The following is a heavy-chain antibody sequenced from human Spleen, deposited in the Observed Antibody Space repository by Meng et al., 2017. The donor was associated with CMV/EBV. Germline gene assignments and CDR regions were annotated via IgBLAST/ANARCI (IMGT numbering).Heavy chain of an antibody. Sequence: ASVKVSCKASGYTFNAFYMHWVRQAPGQGLEWMGWINPNTDDTDYAQKFQGRVTVTRDTSMSTVYMELSGLRSDDRAVYYYARGKRGGGYESLDYWGQGTPVTVSS. D-gene: IGHD5-12*01. CDR2: INPNTDDT. V-gene: IGHV1-2*02. CDR1: GYTFNAFY. J-gene: IGHJ4*02. CDR3: ARGKRGGGYESLDY.